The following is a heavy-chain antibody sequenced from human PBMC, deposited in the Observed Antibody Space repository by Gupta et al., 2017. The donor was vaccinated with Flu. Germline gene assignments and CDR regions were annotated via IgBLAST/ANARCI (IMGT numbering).Heavy chain of an antibody. CDR2: IYYSGST. D-gene: IGHD6-19*01. V-gene: IGHV4-39*01. Sequence: LEWIGSIYYSGSTYYNPSLKSRVTISVDTSKNQFSLKLSSVTAADTAVYYCARHGVELPNGYSSGWYDGFDYWGQGTLVTVSS. CDR3: ARHGVELPNGYSSGWYDGFDY. J-gene: IGHJ4*02.